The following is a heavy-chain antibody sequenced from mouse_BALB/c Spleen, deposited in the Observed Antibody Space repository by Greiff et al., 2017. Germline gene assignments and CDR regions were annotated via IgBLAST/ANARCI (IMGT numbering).Heavy chain of an antibody. CDR3: ARAMDGYDGAMDY. CDR1: GFTFSSYA. Sequence: EVQGVESGGGLVKPGGSLKLSCAASGFTFSSYAMSWVRQTPEKRLEWVASISSGGSTYYPDSVKGRFTISRDNARNILYLQMSSLRSEDTAMYYCARAMDGYDGAMDYWGQGTSVTVSS. J-gene: IGHJ4*01. V-gene: IGHV5-6-5*01. CDR2: ISSGGST. D-gene: IGHD2-2*01.